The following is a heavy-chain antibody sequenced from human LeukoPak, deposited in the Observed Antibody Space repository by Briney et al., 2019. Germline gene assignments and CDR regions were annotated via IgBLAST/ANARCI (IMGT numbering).Heavy chain of an antibody. D-gene: IGHD1-26*01. CDR1: GFTFRSYS. CDR2: ISSDSSTI. J-gene: IGHJ4*02. CDR3: TSKWY. Sequence: PGGSLRLSCAASGFTFRSYSMNWVRQAPGKGLEWVSYISSDSSTIYYADSVKGRFTISRDNAKSSLYLQMNSLRAEDTAVYYCTSKWYWGQGTLVTVSS. V-gene: IGHV3-48*01.